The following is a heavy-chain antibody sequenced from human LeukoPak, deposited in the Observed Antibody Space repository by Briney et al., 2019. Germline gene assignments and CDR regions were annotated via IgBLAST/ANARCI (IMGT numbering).Heavy chain of an antibody. V-gene: IGHV4-31*03. CDR3: ARGYYDSSGYYPTYNWFDP. D-gene: IGHD3-22*01. CDR2: IYYSGST. CDR1: GGSISSGGYY. Sequence: PSETLSLTCTVSGGSISSGGYYWSWIRQHPGKGLEWIGYIYYSGSTYYSPSLKSRVTISVDTSKNQFSLKLSSVTAADTAVYYCARGYYDSSGYYPTYNWFDPWGQGTLVTVSS. J-gene: IGHJ5*02.